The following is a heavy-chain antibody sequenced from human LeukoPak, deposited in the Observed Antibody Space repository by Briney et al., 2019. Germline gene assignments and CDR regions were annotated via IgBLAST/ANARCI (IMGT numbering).Heavy chain of an antibody. CDR3: ARRAGGYSHPYDY. CDR2: INSDGSTT. D-gene: IGHD4-23*01. CDR1: GFTFSSYW. Sequence: GGSLRLSCAASGFTFSSYWMHWVRQVPGKGLVWVSRINSDGSTTNYADSVKDRFTISRDNSKNTLYLQMNSLRAEDTAVYYCARRAGGYSHPYDYWGQGILVTVSS. J-gene: IGHJ4*02. V-gene: IGHV3-74*01.